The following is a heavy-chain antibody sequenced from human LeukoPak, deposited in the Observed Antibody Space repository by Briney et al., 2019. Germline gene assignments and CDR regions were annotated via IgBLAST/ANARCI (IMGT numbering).Heavy chain of an antibody. CDR2: IYGGGST. CDR1: GFTVSRNY. Sequence: GGSLRLSCAASGFTVSRNYMNWVRQAPGKGLEWVSVIYGGGSTYYADSVKGRFTISRDDSKSTLYLQMNRLSAVDSAVYYCARGAGNTVSTRFFDYWGRGTLVTVSS. J-gene: IGHJ4*02. D-gene: IGHD5/OR15-5a*01. V-gene: IGHV3-53*01. CDR3: ARGAGNTVSTRFFDY.